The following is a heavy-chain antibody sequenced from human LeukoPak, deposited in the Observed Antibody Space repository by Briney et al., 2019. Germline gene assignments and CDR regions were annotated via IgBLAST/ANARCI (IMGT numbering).Heavy chain of an antibody. V-gene: IGHV4-61*08. D-gene: IGHD3-22*01. CDR1: GGSLSSGDYY. CDR3: ARYDSSGYPDY. CDR2: IYYSGST. J-gene: IGHJ4*02. Sequence: SETLSLTCTVSGGSLSSGDYYWSWIRQPPGTGLEWIGYIYYSGSTNYNPSLKSRVTMSVDTSKNQFSLKLSSVTAADTAVYYCARYDSSGYPDYWGQGTLVTVSS.